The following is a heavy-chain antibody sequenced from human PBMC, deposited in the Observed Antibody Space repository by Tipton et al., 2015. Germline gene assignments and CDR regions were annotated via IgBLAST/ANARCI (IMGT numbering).Heavy chain of an antibody. D-gene: IGHD3/OR15-3a*01. V-gene: IGHV4-34*01. CDR1: GGSLSGYY. CDR3: ARGDWII. J-gene: IGHJ4*02. Sequence: TLSLTCAVYGGSLSGYYWSWIRQPPGKGLEWIGEMNHSGSTNYNLSLKSRVTVSEDTSKKQFSLKLSSVTVADTAVYYCARGDWIIWGQGTLVTVSS. CDR2: MNHSGST.